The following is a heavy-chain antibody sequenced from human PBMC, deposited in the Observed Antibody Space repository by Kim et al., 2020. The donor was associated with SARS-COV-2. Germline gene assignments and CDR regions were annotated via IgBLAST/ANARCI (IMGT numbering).Heavy chain of an antibody. CDR2: FYYSGST. CDR3: ASHGDCSSASCYHLDAFDI. D-gene: IGHD2-2*01. V-gene: IGHV4-39*01. Sequence: SETLSLTCSVSGGSISSSNYYWGWIRQPPGKGLEWIGSFYYSGSTYYNPSLKSRVTISVDTSKNQFSLKLSSVTAADTAVYFCASHGDCSSASCYHLDAFDICGRGTMVSVSS. CDR1: GGSISSSNYY. J-gene: IGHJ3*02.